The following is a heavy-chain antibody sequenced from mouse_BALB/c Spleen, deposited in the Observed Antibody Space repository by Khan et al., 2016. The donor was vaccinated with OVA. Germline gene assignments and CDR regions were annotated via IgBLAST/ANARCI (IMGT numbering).Heavy chain of an antibody. CDR2: IRLKSNNYAT. J-gene: IGHJ2*01. CDR3: TRDGGYYFDY. CDR1: GFTFSNYW. Sequence: EVKLEESGGGLVQPGGSMKLSCGASGFTFSNYWMNWVRQSPEKGLEWVAEIRLKSNNYATHYAESVKGRFTISRDDSKSSVYLQMNNLRAEDTGIYYCTRDGGYYFDYWGQGTTLTVSS. V-gene: IGHV6-6*02.